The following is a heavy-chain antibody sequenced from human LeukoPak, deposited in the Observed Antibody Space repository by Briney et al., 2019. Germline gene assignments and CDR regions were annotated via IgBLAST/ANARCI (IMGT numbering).Heavy chain of an antibody. CDR2: ISLSGNTI. V-gene: IGHV3-48*03. CDR1: GFTFSSYE. CDR3: ARARDGSYDY. Sequence: GGSLRLSCAASGFTFSSYEMNWVRQAPGKGLEWVSCISLSGNTIYYADSVKGRFTISRYNAKNSLYLQMNSLRDEDTAVYYCARARDGSYDYWGQGTLVTVSS. D-gene: IGHD1-26*01. J-gene: IGHJ4*02.